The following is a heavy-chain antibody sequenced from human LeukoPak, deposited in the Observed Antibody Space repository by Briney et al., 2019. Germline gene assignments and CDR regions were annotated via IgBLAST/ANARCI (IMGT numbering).Heavy chain of an antibody. D-gene: IGHD6-19*01. CDR3: ARVVGFSSGWAGIFDY. J-gene: IGHJ4*02. CDR2: FDPEDGET. V-gene: IGHV1-24*01. CDR1: GYTLTELS. Sequence: GASAKVSCKVSGYTLTELSMHWVRQAPGKGLEWMGGFDPEDGETIYAQKFQGRVTMTEDTSTDTAYMELSSLRSEDTAVYYCARVVGFSSGWAGIFDYWGQGTLVTVSS.